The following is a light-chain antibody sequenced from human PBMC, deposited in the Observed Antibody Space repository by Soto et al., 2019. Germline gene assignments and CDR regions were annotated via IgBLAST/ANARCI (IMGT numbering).Light chain of an antibody. CDR3: QQYNNWWT. V-gene: IGKV3-15*01. Sequence: EIVMTQSPVTLSVSPGERATLSCRASQSVGSNLAWYQKKPGQAPRLLIYGASTRATGIPARFSGSGSGTEFTLTISSLQSEDFAVYYCQQYNNWWTFGQGTRVEIK. J-gene: IGKJ1*01. CDR1: QSVGSN. CDR2: GAS.